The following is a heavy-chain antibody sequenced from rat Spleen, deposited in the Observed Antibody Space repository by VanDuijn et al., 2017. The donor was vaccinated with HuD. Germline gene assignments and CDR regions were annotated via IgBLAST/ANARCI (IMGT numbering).Heavy chain of an antibody. CDR1: GFSLTSYH. V-gene: IGHV2-32*01. CDR3: ARDQLGAGFDY. Sequence: QVQLKESGPGLVKPSETLSLTCTVSGFSLTSYHVSWVRQPPGKGLEWMGVIWGDGSKAYNSALKSRLSISRDTSKSQVFLKMSSLKTEDTATYYCARDQLGAGFDYWGLGVMVTVSS. D-gene: IGHD5-1*01. CDR2: IWGDGSK. J-gene: IGHJ2*01.